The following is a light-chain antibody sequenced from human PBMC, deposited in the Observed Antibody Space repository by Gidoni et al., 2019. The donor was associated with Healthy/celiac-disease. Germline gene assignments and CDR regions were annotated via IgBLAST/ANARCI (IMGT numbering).Light chain of an antibody. J-gene: IGLJ2*01. CDR2: KDS. CDR3: QSADSSGTYGDVV. Sequence: SYELTQPPSVSVSPGQTARITCSGDALPKQYAYWYQQKPGQAPVLLIYKDSERPSGIPERFSGSSSGTTVTLTISGVQAEDEADYYCQSADSSGTYGDVVFGGGTKLTVL. V-gene: IGLV3-25*03. CDR1: ALPKQY.